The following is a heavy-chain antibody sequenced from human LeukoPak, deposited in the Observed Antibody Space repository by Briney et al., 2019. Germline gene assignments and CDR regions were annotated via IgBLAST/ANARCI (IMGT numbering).Heavy chain of an antibody. CDR2: IIPILGIA. CDR1: GGTFSSYA. J-gene: IGHJ6*02. V-gene: IGHV1-69*04. Sequence: SVKVSCKASGGTFSSYAISWVRQAPGQGLEWMGRIIPILGIANYAQKFQGRVMITADKSTSTAYMELSSLRSEDTAVYYCARDYNPLRYFDWLSYYGMDVWGQGTTVTVSS. D-gene: IGHD3-9*01. CDR3: ARDYNPLRYFDWLSYYGMDV.